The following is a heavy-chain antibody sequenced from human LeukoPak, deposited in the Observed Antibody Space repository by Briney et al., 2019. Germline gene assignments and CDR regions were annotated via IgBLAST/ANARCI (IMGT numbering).Heavy chain of an antibody. Sequence: ASVKVSCKASGYTFTGYYMHWVRQAPGQGREWMGWINPNSGGTNYAQKFQGRVTMTRDTSISTAYMELSRLRSDDTAVYYCARDFWTVSNWFDPWGQGTLVTVSS. J-gene: IGHJ5*02. CDR3: ARDFWTVSNWFDP. CDR2: INPNSGGT. D-gene: IGHD3/OR15-3a*01. V-gene: IGHV1-2*02. CDR1: GYTFTGYY.